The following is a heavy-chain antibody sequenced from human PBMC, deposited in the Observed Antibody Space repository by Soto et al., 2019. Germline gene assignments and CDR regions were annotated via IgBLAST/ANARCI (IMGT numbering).Heavy chain of an antibody. J-gene: IGHJ2*01. V-gene: IGHV3-23*01. CDR1: GFTFSSYA. D-gene: IGHD4-17*01. CDR2: ISGSGGST. CDR3: AKTPNSNYGDSPYWYFDL. Sequence: GGSLRLSCAASGFTFSSYAMSWVRQAPGKGLEWVSAISGSGGSTYYADSVKGRFTISRDNSKNTLYLQMNSLRAEDTAVYYCAKTPNSNYGDSPYWYFDLWGRGTLVTVSS.